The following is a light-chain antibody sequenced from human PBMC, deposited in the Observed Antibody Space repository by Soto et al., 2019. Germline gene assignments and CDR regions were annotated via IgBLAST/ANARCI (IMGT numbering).Light chain of an antibody. CDR2: EDI. V-gene: IGLV2-23*01. J-gene: IGLJ2*01. CDR1: SSDVGSYNL. CDR3: CSYAAGTSVV. Sequence: QSALTQPASVSGSPGQSITISCTGTSSDVGSYNLVSWYQQHPGKAPKPMIYEDIERPSGVSNRFSGSKSGNTASLPISGLQTEDEADYYCCSYAAGTSVVFGGGTKLTV.